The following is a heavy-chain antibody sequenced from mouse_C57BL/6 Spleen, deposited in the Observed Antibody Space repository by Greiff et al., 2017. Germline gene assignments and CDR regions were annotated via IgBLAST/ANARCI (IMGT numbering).Heavy chain of an antibody. J-gene: IGHJ4*01. CDR1: GFTIKDDG. Sequence: VQLQQSGAELVRPGASVKLSCTASGFTIKDDGMHWVKQRPEQGLEWIGWIDPESGDTDYAAKFQGKATISADTSSNTAYLQMSSLTSEDTAVYYCTTGTTVGSYAMDYWGQGTSVTVSA. V-gene: IGHV14-4*01. D-gene: IGHD1-1*01. CDR3: TTGTTVGSYAMDY. CDR2: IDPESGDT.